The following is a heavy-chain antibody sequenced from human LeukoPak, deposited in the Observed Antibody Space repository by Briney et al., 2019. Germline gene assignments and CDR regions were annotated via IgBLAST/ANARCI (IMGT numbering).Heavy chain of an antibody. J-gene: IGHJ4*02. Sequence: KTGGSLRLFCAASGFTFISYSMNWVRQAPGKGLEWVSSISSSSSYIYYADSVKGRFTISKDNAKNSLYLQMTSLRAEDTAVYYCARGDYYDSSEPSGYWGQGTLFTVSS. D-gene: IGHD3-22*01. CDR1: GFTFISYS. V-gene: IGHV3-21*01. CDR2: ISSSSSYI. CDR3: ARGDYYDSSEPSGY.